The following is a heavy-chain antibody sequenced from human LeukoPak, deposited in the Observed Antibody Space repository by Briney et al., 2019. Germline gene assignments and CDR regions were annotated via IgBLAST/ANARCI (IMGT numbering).Heavy chain of an antibody. CDR3: ARGRIAVAGSYYFDY. Sequence: PSETLSLTCTVSGGSISSYYWSWIRQPPGKTLEWIGYIYYSGSTNYNPSLRSRATISVDTSRNQFSLKLTSVPAADTAVYYCARGRIAVAGSYYFDYWGQGTLVSVSS. J-gene: IGHJ4*02. CDR1: GGSISSYY. CDR2: IYYSGST. V-gene: IGHV4-59*01. D-gene: IGHD6-19*01.